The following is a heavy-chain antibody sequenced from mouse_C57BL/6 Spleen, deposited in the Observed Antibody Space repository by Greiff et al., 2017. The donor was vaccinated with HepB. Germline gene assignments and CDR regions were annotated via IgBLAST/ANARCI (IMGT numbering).Heavy chain of an antibody. V-gene: IGHV1-20*01. CDR3: RSSYGY. Sequence: EVKLMESGPELVKPGDSVKISCKASGYSFTGYFMNWVMQSHGKSLEWIGRINPYNGDTFYNQKFKGKATLTVDKSSSTAHRELRSLTSEDSAVYYCRSSYGYWGQGTTLTVSS. CDR1: GYSFTGYF. J-gene: IGHJ2*01. CDR2: INPYNGDT. D-gene: IGHD1-1*01.